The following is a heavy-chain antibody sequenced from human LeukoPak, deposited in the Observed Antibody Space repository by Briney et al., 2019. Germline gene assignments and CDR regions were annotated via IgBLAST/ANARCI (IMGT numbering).Heavy chain of an antibody. CDR2: IIPIFGTA. CDR3: ASADRSGYYGGFDY. J-gene: IGHJ4*02. D-gene: IGHD3-22*01. Sequence: SVKVSCKASGYIFTSYDISWVRQAPGEGLEWMGGIIPIFGTANYAQKFQGRVTITADKSTSTAYMELSSLRSEDTAVYYCASADRSGYYGGFDYWGQGTLVTVSS. CDR1: GYIFTSYD. V-gene: IGHV1-69*06.